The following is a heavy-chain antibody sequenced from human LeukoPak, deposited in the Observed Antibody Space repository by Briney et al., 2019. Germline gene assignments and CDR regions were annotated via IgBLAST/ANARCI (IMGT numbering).Heavy chain of an antibody. Sequence: GGSLRLSCAVSGLTFNNYAMSWVRQAPGKGLEWVSAISKSGDHTYYAASAKGRFTIYRDNSKNTQYLQMNSLRAEDTAVYYCATSWGPDTSAFRWGRDGMDVWGQGATVTVSS. CDR3: ATSWGPDTSAFRWGRDGMDV. D-gene: IGHD3-16*01. CDR2: ISKSGDHT. V-gene: IGHV3-23*01. CDR1: GLTFNNYA. J-gene: IGHJ6*02.